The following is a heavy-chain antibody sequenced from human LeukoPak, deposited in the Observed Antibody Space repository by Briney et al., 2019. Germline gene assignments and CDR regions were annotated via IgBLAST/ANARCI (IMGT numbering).Heavy chain of an antibody. CDR1: GYTFTSYD. D-gene: IGHD3-9*01. CDR3: ARTTYYDILTGYSAEYFQH. V-gene: IGHV1-8*01. Sequence: ASVKVSCKASGYTFTSYDINWVRQATGQGLEWMGWMNPNSGNTGYAQKFQGRVTMTRNTSISTAYMELSSLRSEDTAVYYCARTTYYDILTGYSAEYFQHWGQGTLVTVSS. J-gene: IGHJ1*01. CDR2: MNPNSGNT.